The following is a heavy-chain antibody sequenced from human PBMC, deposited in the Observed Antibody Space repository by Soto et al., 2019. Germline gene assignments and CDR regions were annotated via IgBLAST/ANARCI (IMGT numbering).Heavy chain of an antibody. CDR2: INHTGST. Sequence: PSETLSLTCAVHGAPFSGYYWTWIRQPPGKGLEWIGEINHTGSTKYNPSLKSRVTIPLDTSKNQFSLSLRSVTAADTAVYYCARGREIFGAVTPFEYWGQGTQVTVSS. CDR1: GAPFSGYY. V-gene: IGHV4-34*01. CDR3: ARGREIFGAVTPFEY. D-gene: IGHD3-3*01. J-gene: IGHJ4*02.